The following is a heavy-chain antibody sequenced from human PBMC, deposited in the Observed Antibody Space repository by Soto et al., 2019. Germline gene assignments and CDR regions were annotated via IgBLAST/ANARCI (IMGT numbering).Heavy chain of an antibody. CDR3: ARDRLEQLDWFDP. CDR1: GGSFSGYY. J-gene: IGHJ5*02. Sequence: QVQLQQWGAGLLKPSETLSLTCAVYGGSFSGYYWSWIREPPGKGLEWIGEINHSGSTNYNPSLKSPVTISVVTSKNQFSLKLSSVTAADTAVYYCARDRLEQLDWFDPWGQGTLVTVSS. CDR2: INHSGST. V-gene: IGHV4-34*01. D-gene: IGHD6-13*01.